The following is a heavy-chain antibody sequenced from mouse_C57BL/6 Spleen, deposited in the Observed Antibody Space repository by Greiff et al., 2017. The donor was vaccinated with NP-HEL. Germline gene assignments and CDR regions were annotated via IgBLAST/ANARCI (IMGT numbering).Heavy chain of an antibody. CDR2: INPSSGYT. CDR3: ARGTIVTYWDFEV. Sequence: VQLQQSGAELAKPGASVKLSCKASGYTFTSYWMHWVKQRPGQGLEWIGYINPSSGYTKYNQKFKDKATLTADKSSSTAYMQLSSLTYEDSAVYCCARGTIVTYWDFEVWGTGTTVTVSS. J-gene: IGHJ1*03. V-gene: IGHV1-7*01. D-gene: IGHD2-5*01. CDR1: GYTFTSYW.